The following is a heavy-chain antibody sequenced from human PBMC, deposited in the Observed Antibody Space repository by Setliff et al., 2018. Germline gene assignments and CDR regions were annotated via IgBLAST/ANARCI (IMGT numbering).Heavy chain of an antibody. V-gene: IGHV3-33*01. D-gene: IGHD2-2*03. CDR1: GFTFSRHG. CDR2: IWFDGSDK. J-gene: IGHJ5*02. CDR3: ARDGYCSSTSCPGWFDP. Sequence: PGGSLRLSCAASGFTFSRHGMHWVRQAPGKGLEWVAVIWFDGSDKYYADSVKGRFTIARDNSKNTLYLQMNSLRAEDTAVYYCARDGYCSSTSCPGWFDPWGQGTLVTVSS.